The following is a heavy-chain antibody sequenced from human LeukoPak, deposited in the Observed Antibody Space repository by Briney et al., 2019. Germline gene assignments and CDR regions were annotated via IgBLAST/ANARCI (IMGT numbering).Heavy chain of an antibody. CDR2: IRYDGSNK. CDR1: GFTFSSYG. D-gene: IGHD2-2*01. CDR3: AKNGPYCSSTSCPPAFDY. V-gene: IGHV3-30*02. J-gene: IGHJ4*02. Sequence: PGGSLRLSCAASGFTFSSYGMHWVRQAPGKGLEWVAFIRYDGSNKYYADSVKGRFTISRDNSKNTPYLQMNSLRAEDTAVYYCAKNGPYCSSTSCPPAFDYWGQGTLVTVSS.